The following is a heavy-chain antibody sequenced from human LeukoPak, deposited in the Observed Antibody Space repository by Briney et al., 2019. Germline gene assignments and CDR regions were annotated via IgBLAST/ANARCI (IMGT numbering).Heavy chain of an antibody. CDR1: GYTFTGYY. CDR3: ARETKQTKDYFDY. V-gene: IGHV1-2*02. J-gene: IGHJ4*02. Sequence: ASVKVSCKASGYTFTGYYMHWVRQAPGQGLEWMGWINPSSGRTNYAQNFQDRVAMTRDTSISTAYMELSSLRSDDTAVYYCARETKQTKDYFDYWGQGTLVTVSS. D-gene: IGHD1-7*01. CDR2: INPSSGRT.